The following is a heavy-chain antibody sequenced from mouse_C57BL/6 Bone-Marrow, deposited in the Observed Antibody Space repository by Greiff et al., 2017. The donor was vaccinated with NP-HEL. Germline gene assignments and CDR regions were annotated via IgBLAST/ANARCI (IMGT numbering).Heavy chain of an antibody. CDR1: GFTFSDYY. V-gene: IGHV5-12*01. CDR2: ISNGGGST. J-gene: IGHJ3*01. Sequence: EVMLVESGGGLVQPGGSLKLSCAASGFTFSDYYMYWVRQTPEKRLEWVAYISNGGGSTYYPDTVKGRFTISRDNAKNTLYLQMSRLKSEDTAMYYCARQELTGTWFAYWGQGTLVTVSA. CDR3: ARQELTGTWFAY. D-gene: IGHD4-1*01.